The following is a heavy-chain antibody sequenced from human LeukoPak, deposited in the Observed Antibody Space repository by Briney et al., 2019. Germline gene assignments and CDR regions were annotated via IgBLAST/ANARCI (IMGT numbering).Heavy chain of an antibody. J-gene: IGHJ4*02. D-gene: IGHD2-21*02. V-gene: IGHV3-23*01. CDR3: AKDSPSVTATPHDY. Sequence: GGSLRLSCAASGFTFSDYAMSGVRQAPGKGLVWVSTISSYGGSTYYADSVNGRFTISRDNSKNTLYLQMNSLRAEDTAVYFCAKDSPSVTATPHDYWGQGALVTVSS. CDR1: GFTFSDYA. CDR2: ISSYGGST.